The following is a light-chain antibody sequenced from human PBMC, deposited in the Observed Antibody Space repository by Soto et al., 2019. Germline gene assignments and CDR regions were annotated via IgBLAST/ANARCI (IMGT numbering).Light chain of an antibody. CDR1: SSNIGSNY. CDR3: AAWDDSLSAVV. Sequence: QSVLTQPPSASGTPGQRVTLSCSGSSSNIGSNYVYWYQQLPGSAPKLLIYRNDQRPSGVPDRFSGSKSGTSASLAISGLRSEDVADYYCAAWDDSLSAVVFGGGTKLAVL. CDR2: RND. J-gene: IGLJ2*01. V-gene: IGLV1-47*01.